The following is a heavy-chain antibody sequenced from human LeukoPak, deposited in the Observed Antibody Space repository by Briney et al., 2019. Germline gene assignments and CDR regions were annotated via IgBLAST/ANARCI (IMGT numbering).Heavy chain of an antibody. J-gene: IGHJ4*02. CDR1: GFTFSSYA. CDR2: ISGSGGST. D-gene: IGHD3-9*01. CDR3: AKDRRYDILTGSLNY. V-gene: IGHV3-23*01. Sequence: GGSLRLSCAASGFTFSSYAMSWVRQAPGKGLEWVSAISGSGGSTYYADSVKGRFTISRDNSKNTLYLQMNSLRAEDTAVYYCAKDRRYDILTGSLNYWGQGPLVTVSS.